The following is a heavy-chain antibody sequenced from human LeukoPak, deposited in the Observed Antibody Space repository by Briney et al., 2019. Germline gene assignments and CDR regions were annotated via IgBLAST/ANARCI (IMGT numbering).Heavy chain of an antibody. CDR2: ISYSGSA. D-gene: IGHD2-15*01. CDR3: AREAECSGGSCYSYGWFDP. Sequence: SETLSLTCTVSGGSVSSGLNKWSWIRQPPGKELEWIGDISYSGSASYNPSLRGRVTISLETSTNQFSLTLGSVTAADTAVYYCAREAECSGGSCYSYGWFDPWGQGTQVIVSS. V-gene: IGHV4-61*01. CDR1: GGSVSSGLNK. J-gene: IGHJ5*02.